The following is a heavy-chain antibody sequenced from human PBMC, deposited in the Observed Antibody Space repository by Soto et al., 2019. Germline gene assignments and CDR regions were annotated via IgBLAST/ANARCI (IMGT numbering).Heavy chain of an antibody. CDR2: ISYDGSNK. Sequence: QAHLVESGGGVVQPGRSLRLSCAASGFTFSSYAMHWVRQAPGKGLEWVAVISYDGSNKYYADSVKGRLTISRENSRDTLYLQMNSLRADDTAVYYCAKDEGVGATLGLPSGNDYWGQGTLVTVSS. CDR3: AKDEGVGATLGLPSGNDY. J-gene: IGHJ4*02. D-gene: IGHD1-26*01. V-gene: IGHV3-30*18. CDR1: GFTFSSYA.